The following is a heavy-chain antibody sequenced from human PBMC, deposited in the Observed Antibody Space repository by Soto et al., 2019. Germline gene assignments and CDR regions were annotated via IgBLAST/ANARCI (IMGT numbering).Heavy chain of an antibody. J-gene: IGHJ4*02. CDR3: ASLKFTYFDC. D-gene: IGHD3-16*01. CDR1: GGSIRGYY. V-gene: IGHV4-4*07. Sequence: SSETLSLTCTVSGGSIRGYYWSWIRQPAGKGLEWIGRIYASGSTNYNPSLKSRVTMSLDTSKNQFSLKLSSMTAADTAVYYCASLKFTYFDCWGQGTLVTVSS. CDR2: IYASGST.